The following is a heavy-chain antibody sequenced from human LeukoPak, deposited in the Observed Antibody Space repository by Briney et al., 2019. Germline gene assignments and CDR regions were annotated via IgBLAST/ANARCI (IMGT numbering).Heavy chain of an antibody. CDR3: ARGGDSSGWYDY. V-gene: IGHV4-61*02. CDR1: GGSISSGGYS. CDR2: IYTSGST. J-gene: IGHJ4*02. Sequence: PSETLSLTCTVSGGSISSGGYSWSWIRQPPGKGLEWIGRIYTSGSTNYNPSLKSRVTMSVDTSKNQFSLKLSSVTAADTAVYYCARGGDSSGWYDYWGQGTLVTVSS. D-gene: IGHD6-19*01.